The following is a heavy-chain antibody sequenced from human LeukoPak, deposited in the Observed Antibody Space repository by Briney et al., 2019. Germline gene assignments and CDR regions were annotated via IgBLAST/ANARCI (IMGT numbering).Heavy chain of an antibody. J-gene: IGHJ6*03. D-gene: IGHD4-17*01. CDR1: GFTFSSYS. CDR2: ISSSSSYI. CDR3: ARDNYGDYFETHEGSPYYYYYMDV. Sequence: GGSLRLSCAASGFTFSSYSMHWVRQAPGKGLEWVSYISSSSSYIYYADSVKGRFTISRDNARNSLYLQMNSLRAEDTALYYCARDNYGDYFETHEGSPYYYYYMDVWGKGTTVTVSS. V-gene: IGHV3-21*04.